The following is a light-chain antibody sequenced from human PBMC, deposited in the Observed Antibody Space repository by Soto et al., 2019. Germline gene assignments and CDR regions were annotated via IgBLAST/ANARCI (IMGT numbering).Light chain of an antibody. J-gene: IGKJ1*01. CDR1: QSVSSN. CDR2: GAS. Sequence: EIGRSQSPPTLSDTPGERATLSCRASQSVSSNLAWYQQKPGQAPRLLIYGASTRATGIPARCSGSGSGTEFTLTISSLQSEDFAVYYCQQYNNWPPCTFGQGTKVDIK. V-gene: IGKV3-15*01. CDR3: QQYNNWPPCT.